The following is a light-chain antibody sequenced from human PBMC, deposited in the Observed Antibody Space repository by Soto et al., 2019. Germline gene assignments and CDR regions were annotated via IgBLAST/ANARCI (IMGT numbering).Light chain of an antibody. CDR1: QTISSW. CDR3: LQDYNYPPT. Sequence: DIQTTQSPSTLSGSVGDRFTITFLASQTISSWLAWYQQKPGKAPKLLIYKASTLKSGVPSRFSGSGSGTEFTLTISSLQPDDFATYYCLQDYNYPPTFGQGTRLEIK. V-gene: IGKV1-5*03. J-gene: IGKJ5*01. CDR2: KAS.